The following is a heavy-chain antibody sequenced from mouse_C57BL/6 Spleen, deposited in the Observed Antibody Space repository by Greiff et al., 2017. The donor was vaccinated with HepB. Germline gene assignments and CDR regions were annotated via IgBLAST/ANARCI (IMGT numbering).Heavy chain of an antibody. Sequence: EVKLQQSGAELVRPGASVKLSCTASGFNIKDYYMHWVKQRPEQGLEWIGRIDPEDGDTEYAPKFQGKATMTADTSSNTAYLQLSSLTSEDTAVYYCTTYYYGSSYAMDYWGQGTSVTVSS. V-gene: IGHV14-1*01. CDR3: TTYYYGSSYAMDY. CDR1: GFNIKDYY. CDR2: IDPEDGDT. J-gene: IGHJ4*01. D-gene: IGHD1-1*01.